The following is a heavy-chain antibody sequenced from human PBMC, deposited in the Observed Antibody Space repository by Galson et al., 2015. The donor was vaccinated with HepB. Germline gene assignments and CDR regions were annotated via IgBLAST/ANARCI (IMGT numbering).Heavy chain of an antibody. D-gene: IGHD3-10*01. J-gene: IGHJ5*02. CDR3: AKDEVGWFDP. V-gene: IGHV1-2*02. Sequence: SVKVSCKASGYTFTGYYIHWVRQAPGQGLEWMAWINPNSGATNYAQKFQGRVTMTRDTSISTTYMELSRLRFDDTAVYYCAKDEVGWFDPWGQGTLVTVSS. CDR2: INPNSGAT. CDR1: GYTFTGYY.